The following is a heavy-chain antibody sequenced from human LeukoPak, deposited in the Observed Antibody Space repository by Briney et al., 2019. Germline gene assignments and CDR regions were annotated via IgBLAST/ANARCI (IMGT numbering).Heavy chain of an antibody. CDR2: ISSSSSYI. J-gene: IGHJ4*02. V-gene: IGHV3-21*01. D-gene: IGHD6-19*01. Sequence: GESLKISCAASGFTFSSYSMNWVRQAPGKGLEWVSSISSSSSYIYYADSVKGRFTISRDNAKNSLYLQMNSLRAEDTAVYYCARPVAVAGTFEFDYWGQGTLVTVSS. CDR3: ARPVAVAGTFEFDY. CDR1: GFTFSSYS.